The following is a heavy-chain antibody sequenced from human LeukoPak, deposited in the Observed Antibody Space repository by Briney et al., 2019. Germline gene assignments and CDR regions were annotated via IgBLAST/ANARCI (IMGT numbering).Heavy chain of an antibody. CDR1: GFTFGDYA. V-gene: IGHV3-9*01. CDR3: AKAKLWFGELSKAYFDY. CDR2: ISWNSGSI. Sequence: PGGSLRLSCAASGFTFGDYAMHWVRQAPGKGLEWVSGISWNSGSIGYADSVKGRFTISRDNAKNSLYLQMNSLRAEDTALYYCAKAKLWFGELSKAYFDYWGQGTLVTVSS. D-gene: IGHD3-10*01. J-gene: IGHJ4*02.